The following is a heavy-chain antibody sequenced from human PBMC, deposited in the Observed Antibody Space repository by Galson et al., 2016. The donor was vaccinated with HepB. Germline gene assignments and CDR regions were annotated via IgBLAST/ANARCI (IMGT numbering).Heavy chain of an antibody. D-gene: IGHD6-25*01. CDR1: GFHFRSYA. CDR3: VREADT. CDR2: ISNDGNIK. Sequence: SLRLSCAASGFHFRSYAMHWVRQAPGKGLEWVALISNDGNIKSYISPAKGRFSISRDNAKNSLYLQMNSLRVEDTAVYYCVREADTWGQGTLVTVSS. V-gene: IGHV3-30*04. J-gene: IGHJ4*02.